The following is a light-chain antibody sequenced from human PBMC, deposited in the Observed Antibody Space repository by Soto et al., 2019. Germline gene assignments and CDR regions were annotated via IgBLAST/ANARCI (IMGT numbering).Light chain of an antibody. CDR3: CSYTGLNTWV. J-gene: IGLJ3*02. V-gene: IGLV2-23*02. CDR2: EVT. Sequence: QSALAQPASVSGSPGQSITISCTGTSSDVGTYNLVSWYQQYPDEAPRLIIYEVTKRPSGVSNRFSGSKSGTMASLTISGLQAADGATYYCCSYTGLNTWVFGGGTKVTVL. CDR1: SSDVGTYNL.